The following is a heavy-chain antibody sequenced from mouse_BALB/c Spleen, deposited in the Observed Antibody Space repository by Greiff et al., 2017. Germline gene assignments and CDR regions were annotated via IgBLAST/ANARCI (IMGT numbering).Heavy chain of an antibody. D-gene: IGHD1-2*01. J-gene: IGHJ2*01. CDR3: TREGHYYPYYFDY. CDR2: IYPGNSDT. Sequence: EVQLQQSGTVLARPGASVKMSCKASGYTFTSYWMHWVKQRPGQGLEWIGAIYPGNSDTSYNQKFKGKAKLTAVTSTSTAYMELSSLTNEDSAVYYCTREGHYYPYYFDYWGQGTTLTVSS. CDR1: GYTFTSYW. V-gene: IGHV1-5*01.